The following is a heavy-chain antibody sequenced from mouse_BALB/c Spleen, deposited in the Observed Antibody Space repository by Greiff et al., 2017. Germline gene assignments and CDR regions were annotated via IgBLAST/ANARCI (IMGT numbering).Heavy chain of an antibody. CDR3: TGYYGSSSYWYFDV. J-gene: IGHJ1*01. D-gene: IGHD1-1*01. Sequence: LKQPGSELVRPGASVKLSCKASGYTFTSYWMHWVKQRPGQGLEWIGNIYPGSGSTNYDEKFKSKATLTVDTSSSTAYMQLSSLTSEDSAVYYCTGYYGSSSYWYFDVWGAGTTVTVSS. V-gene: IGHV1S22*01. CDR2: IYPGSGST. CDR1: GYTFTSYW.